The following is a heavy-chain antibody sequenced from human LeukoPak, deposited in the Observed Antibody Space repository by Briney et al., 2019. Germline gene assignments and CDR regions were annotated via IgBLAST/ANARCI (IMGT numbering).Heavy chain of an antibody. J-gene: IGHJ4*02. CDR2: ICYSGST. CDR1: GGSISSSSYY. V-gene: IGHV4-39*07. Sequence: SETLSLTCTVSGGSISSSSYYWGWIRQPPGKGLEWIGSICYSGSTYYNPSLKSRVTISVDTSKNQFSLKLSSVTAADTAVYYCASANKDDFWSGYYHYFDYWGQGTLVTVSS. D-gene: IGHD3-3*01. CDR3: ASANKDDFWSGYYHYFDY.